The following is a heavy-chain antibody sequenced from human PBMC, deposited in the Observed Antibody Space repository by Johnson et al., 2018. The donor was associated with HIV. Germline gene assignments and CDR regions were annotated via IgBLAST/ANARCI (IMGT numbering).Heavy chain of an antibody. V-gene: IGHV3-20*04. J-gene: IGHJ3*02. D-gene: IGHD2-21*02. CDR1: GFTVDDHG. Sequence: VQLVESGGGVVWPGGSLRLSCVASGFTVDDHGMTWVRQVPGKGLEWVCDTNWNGANTAYADSVTGRFTISIANAKKSLYLHMNSLRVEDTALYYCVRVGKYCDDDCHSGVDAFDIWGQGTMVTVSS. CDR3: VRVGKYCDDDCHSGVDAFDI. CDR2: TNWNGANT.